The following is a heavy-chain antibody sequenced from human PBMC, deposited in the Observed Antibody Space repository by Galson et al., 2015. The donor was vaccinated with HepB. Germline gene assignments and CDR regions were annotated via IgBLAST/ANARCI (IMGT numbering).Heavy chain of an antibody. CDR1: GDSVSSNTAA. CDR3: GRDPGLGIAVST. Sequence: CAISGDSVSSNTAAWSWIRQSPSRGLEWLARTYYRSKWYNDYAVSVKSRITISPDTSQNQFSLHLNSVTPEDTAVYYCGRDPGLGIAVSTWGQGTLVTVSS. J-gene: IGHJ5*02. V-gene: IGHV6-1*01. D-gene: IGHD6-19*01. CDR2: TYYRSKWYN.